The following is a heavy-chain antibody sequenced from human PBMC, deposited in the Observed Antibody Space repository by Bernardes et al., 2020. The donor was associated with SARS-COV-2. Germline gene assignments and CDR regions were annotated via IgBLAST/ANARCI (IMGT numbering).Heavy chain of an antibody. Sequence: GGSLRLSCAASGFTCSNSGMHWVRQAPGKGLEWVAFIRDYGSNKYYVDSVKGRFTISRDNSKDTLYLQMNSLRPEDTAVYYCATAGCSGGNCYYYYAMDVWGRGTTVTVSS. J-gene: IGHJ6*02. V-gene: IGHV3-30*02. CDR2: IRDYGSNK. CDR3: ATAGCSGGNCYYYYAMDV. CDR1: GFTCSNSG. D-gene: IGHD2-15*01.